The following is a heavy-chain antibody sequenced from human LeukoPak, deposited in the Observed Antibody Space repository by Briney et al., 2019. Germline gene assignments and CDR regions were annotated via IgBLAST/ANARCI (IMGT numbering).Heavy chain of an antibody. V-gene: IGHV3-23*01. J-gene: IGHJ4*02. D-gene: IGHD2-15*01. CDR1: GFTFSSYA. CDR2: IGAGGTFT. CDR3: ARYDIVERRFDY. Sequence: GRSLRLSCTASGFTFSSYAMNWVRQAPGKGLEWVSGIGAGGTFTYYADSVKGRFTISRDNSRNTLYLQMNSLRAEDTAVYYCARYDIVERRFDYWGQGTLVTVSS.